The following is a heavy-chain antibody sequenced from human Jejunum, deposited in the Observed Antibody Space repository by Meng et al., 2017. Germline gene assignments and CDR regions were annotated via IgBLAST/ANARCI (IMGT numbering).Heavy chain of an antibody. CDR2: AST. J-gene: IGHJ4*02. Sequence: VALQGSGPGLVRPSETLSLSFAVSGGSVSSSGYQWGWIRQPPGKGLEWIGYASTNYNPSLKSRVTISVDTSKNQFSLKLTSVTAADTAVYYCARDHWGSLDYWGQGVLVTVSS. V-gene: IGHV4-61*08. CDR3: ARDHWGSLDY. D-gene: IGHD7-27*01. CDR1: GGSVSSSGYQ.